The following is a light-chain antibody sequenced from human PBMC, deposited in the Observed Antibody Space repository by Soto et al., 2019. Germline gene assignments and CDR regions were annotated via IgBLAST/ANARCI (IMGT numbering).Light chain of an antibody. Sequence: QAVVTQEPSLTVSPGGTVTLTCASSTGAVTSGHYPHWFQQRPGQAPTTLIYDTNNKHSWTRARFSGSLLGGKAALTLSGAQSEDEAEYYCLLSYSGARVYGGGTKLTVL. CDR2: DTN. CDR3: LLSYSGARV. CDR1: TGAVTSGHY. V-gene: IGLV7-46*01. J-gene: IGLJ3*02.